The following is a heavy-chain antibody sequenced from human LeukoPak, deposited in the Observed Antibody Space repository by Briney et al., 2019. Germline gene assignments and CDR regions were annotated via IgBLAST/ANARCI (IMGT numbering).Heavy chain of an antibody. V-gene: IGHV1-8*02. D-gene: IGHD2-15*01. CDR2: MRPNSGET. Sequence: ASVKVSCKASGYTFTNFEINWVRQVAGQGLEWMGWMRPNSGETVNVQKFQGRVTMTRDISTSTAYMELTGLRSDDTADHFCARGYCSGGGCYTAEYLPHWGQGTLVTVSS. CDR3: ARGYCSGGGCYTAEYLPH. J-gene: IGHJ1*01. CDR1: GYTFTNFE.